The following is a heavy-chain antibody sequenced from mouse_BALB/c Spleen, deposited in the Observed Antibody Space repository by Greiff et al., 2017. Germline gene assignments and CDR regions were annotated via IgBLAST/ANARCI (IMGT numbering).Heavy chain of an antibody. CDR2: INPSSGYT. CDR3: ARGGYYGSSYDY. Sequence: VQLQESAAELARPGASVKMSCKASGYTFTSYTMHWVKQRPGQGLEWIGYINPSSGYTEYNQKFKDKTTLTADKSSSTAYMQLSSLTSEDSAVYYCARGGYYGSSYDYWGQGTTLTVSS. J-gene: IGHJ2*01. V-gene: IGHV1-4*02. CDR1: GYTFTSYT. D-gene: IGHD1-1*01.